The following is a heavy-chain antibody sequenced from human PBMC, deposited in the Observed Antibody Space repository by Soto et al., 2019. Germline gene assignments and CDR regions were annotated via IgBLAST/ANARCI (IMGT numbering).Heavy chain of an antibody. D-gene: IGHD3-22*01. CDR1: GDSISSGGYS. Sequence: TLSLPFDVSGDSISSGGYSWNSIRQPPGNELEWIGNIYQSGTTDYNPSLKSRVTISVDRSKNQFSLKLSSVTAADTAVYYCARDNRSGYYFDYWGQGTLVTVSS. J-gene: IGHJ4*02. CDR2: IYQSGTT. V-gene: IGHV4-30-2*01. CDR3: ARDNRSGYYFDY.